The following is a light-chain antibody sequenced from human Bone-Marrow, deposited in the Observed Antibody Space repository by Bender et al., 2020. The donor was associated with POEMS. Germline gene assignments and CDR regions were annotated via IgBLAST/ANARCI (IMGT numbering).Light chain of an antibody. J-gene: IGLJ2*01. Sequence: QSALTQPASVSGSPGQSITISCTGTYSDVGGYKYVSWYQQHPGKAPKLIIYFVDNRPSGVSNRFSGSRSSNTASLTISGRQAEDEAHYYCSSYSSGSTLAVFGGGTKLTVL. CDR3: SSYSSGSTLAV. CDR1: YSDVGGYKY. CDR2: FVD. V-gene: IGLV2-14*03.